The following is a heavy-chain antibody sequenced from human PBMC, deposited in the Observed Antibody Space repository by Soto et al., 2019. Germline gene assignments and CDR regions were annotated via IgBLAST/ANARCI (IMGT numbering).Heavy chain of an antibody. Sequence: EVQLVESGGGLVQPGGSLRLSCVDSGLTFSSYWMSWVRQATVKGLEWVGNIKQDGSEENYVDSVKGRFTISRDNAKNSMYQQMNSLRADDTAVYYCARRAASGRGWDVWGQGTTFVVSS. CDR1: GLTFSSYW. D-gene: IGHD6-13*01. V-gene: IGHV3-7*01. CDR2: IKQDGSEE. J-gene: IGHJ6*02. CDR3: ARRAASGRGWDV.